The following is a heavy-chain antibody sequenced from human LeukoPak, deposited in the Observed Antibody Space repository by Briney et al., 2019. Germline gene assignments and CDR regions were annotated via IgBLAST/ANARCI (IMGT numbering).Heavy chain of an antibody. CDR2: ISGSGRSP. D-gene: IGHD6-19*01. CDR3: AKELLWLVRNGDDY. V-gene: IGHV3-23*01. J-gene: IGHJ4*02. Sequence: GGSLRLSCAASGVTFSSFAMSWVREAPGKGLEGGSAISGSGRSPYYADSVKGRFTISSDNSKNTLDLQINSLRADARAVFYCAKELLWLVRNGDDYWGQGTLVTVSS. CDR1: GVTFSSFA.